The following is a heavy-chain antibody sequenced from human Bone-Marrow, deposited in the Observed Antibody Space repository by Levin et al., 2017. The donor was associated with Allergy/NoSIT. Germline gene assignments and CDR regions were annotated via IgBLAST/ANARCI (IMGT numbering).Heavy chain of an antibody. Sequence: GESLKISCKTSGYTFTSYGLGWVRQAPGQGLEWMGCISPYNANTDYAQKFQGRVTISTDTSTSTAYMELRSLRSDDTAVYYCAKSPNMITFGGLIVRPYYFDYWGQGTLVTVSS. D-gene: IGHD3-16*02. CDR3: AKSPNMITFGGLIVRPYYFDY. CDR1: GYTFTSYG. J-gene: IGHJ4*02. CDR2: ISPYNANT. V-gene: IGHV1-18*01.